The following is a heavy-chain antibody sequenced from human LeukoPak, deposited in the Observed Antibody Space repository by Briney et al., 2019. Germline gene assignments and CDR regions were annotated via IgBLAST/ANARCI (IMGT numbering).Heavy chain of an antibody. J-gene: IGHJ4*02. Sequence: PSQTLSLTCTVSGGSISSGGCYWSWIRQHPGKGLEWIGYIYYSGSTYYNPSLKSRVTISVDTSKNQFSLKLSSVTAADTAVYYCARVMSGVGYSYGLYFDYWGQGTLVTVSS. D-gene: IGHD5-18*01. V-gene: IGHV4-31*03. CDR1: GGSISSGGCY. CDR3: ARVMSGVGYSYGLYFDY. CDR2: IYYSGST.